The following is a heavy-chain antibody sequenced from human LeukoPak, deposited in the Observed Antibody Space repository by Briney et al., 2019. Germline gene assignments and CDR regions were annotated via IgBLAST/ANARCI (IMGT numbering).Heavy chain of an antibody. CDR1: GFRFTSYY. D-gene: IGHD3-3*01. CDR3: ASAITIYGVVDY. CDR2: INPSGSST. J-gene: IGHJ4*02. V-gene: IGHV1-46*01. Sequence: GASVKVSCKASGFRFTSYYMHWVRQAPGQGLGWMGLINPSGSSTSYTQKFQGRVTMTRDMSTSTVNLELNSLRSEDTAVYYCASAITIYGVVDYWGQGTLVTVSS.